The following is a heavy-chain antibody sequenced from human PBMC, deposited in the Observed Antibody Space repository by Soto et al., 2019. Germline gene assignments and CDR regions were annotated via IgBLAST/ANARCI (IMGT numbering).Heavy chain of an antibody. CDR3: ARPLPGSGYYLPFDY. V-gene: IGHV3-23*01. J-gene: IGHJ4*02. Sequence: EVQLLESGGGLVQPGGSLRLSCTASGFTFRSFTMTWVRQAPGKGLEWVSTITGSGGSTNYADSAKGRFTISRDNSKNTLYLQMNSLRVEDTAVYYCARPLPGSGYYLPFDYWGQGILVTVSS. D-gene: IGHD3-22*01. CDR2: ITGSGGST. CDR1: GFTFRSFT.